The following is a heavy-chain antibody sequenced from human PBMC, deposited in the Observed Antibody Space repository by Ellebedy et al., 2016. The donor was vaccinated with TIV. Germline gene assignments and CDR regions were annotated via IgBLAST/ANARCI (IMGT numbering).Heavy chain of an antibody. Sequence: GGSLRLSCAASGFTFRRYAMHWVRQAPGKGLEWVAVLSYDGGNEYYADSVKGRFTISRDNSKNTLYLQMNSLRAEDTAVYYCARDGGGGYPNYYYYYYGMDVWGQGTTVTVSS. J-gene: IGHJ6*02. CDR2: LSYDGGNE. CDR1: GFTFRRYA. D-gene: IGHD1-26*01. CDR3: ARDGGGGYPNYYYYYYGMDV. V-gene: IGHV3-30*07.